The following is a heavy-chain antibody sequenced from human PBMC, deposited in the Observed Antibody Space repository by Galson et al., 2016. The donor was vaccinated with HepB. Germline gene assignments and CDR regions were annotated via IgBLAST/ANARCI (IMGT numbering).Heavy chain of an antibody. CDR3: AQDRYYYGSGIYSGFGY. Sequence: SLRLSCAASGFTFSSYDMHWVRQAPGKGLEWVAVISYDGSNKYYADSVKGRFTISRNNSKNTLYLQMNRLRAEDTAVYYCAQDRYYYGSGIYSGFGYWGQGTLVTVSS. CDR2: ISYDGSNK. D-gene: IGHD3-10*01. CDR1: GFTFSSYD. V-gene: IGHV3-30*18. J-gene: IGHJ4*02.